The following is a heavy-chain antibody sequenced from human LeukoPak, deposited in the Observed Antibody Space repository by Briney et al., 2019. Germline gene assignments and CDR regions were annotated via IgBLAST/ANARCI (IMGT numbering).Heavy chain of an antibody. CDR2: IYSGGST. Sequence: GGSLRLSCAASGFTVSSNYMSWVRQAPGKGLEWVSVIYSGGSTYYADSVKGRFTISRHNSKNTLYLQMNSLRAEDTAVYYCAGEIPYYYGSGSYYNHYYYGMDVWGQGTTVTVSS. D-gene: IGHD3-10*01. J-gene: IGHJ6*02. CDR3: AGEIPYYYGSGSYYNHYYYGMDV. CDR1: GFTVSSNY. V-gene: IGHV3-53*04.